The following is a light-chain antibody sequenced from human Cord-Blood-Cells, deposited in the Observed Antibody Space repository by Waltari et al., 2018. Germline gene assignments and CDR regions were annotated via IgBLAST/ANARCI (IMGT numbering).Light chain of an antibody. CDR3: SSYTSSSTLV. V-gene: IGLV2-14*01. Sequence: QSALTQPASVSGSPGQSITISCTGTRSAVGGYNYVSWYQQHPGKAPKLMIYDVSNLPSGVSIRFSGSKSGNTASLTISGLQAEDEADYYCSSYTSSSTLVFGGGTKLTVL. CDR2: DVS. J-gene: IGLJ2*01. CDR1: RSAVGGYNY.